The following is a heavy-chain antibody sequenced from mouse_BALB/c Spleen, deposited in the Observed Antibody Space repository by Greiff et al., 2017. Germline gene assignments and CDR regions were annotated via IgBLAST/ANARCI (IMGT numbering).Heavy chain of an antibody. CDR1: GFTFSSYY. J-gene: IGHJ4*01. CDR2: INSNGGST. V-gene: IGHV5-6-2*01. CDR3: ARHNGSSHYYAMDY. Sequence: EVKLVESGGGLVKLGGSLKLSCAASGFTFSSYYMSWVRQTPEKRLELVAAINSNGGSTYYPDTVKGRFTISRDNAKNTLYLQMSSLKSEDTALYYCARHNGSSHYYAMDYWGQGTSVTVSS. D-gene: IGHD1-1*01.